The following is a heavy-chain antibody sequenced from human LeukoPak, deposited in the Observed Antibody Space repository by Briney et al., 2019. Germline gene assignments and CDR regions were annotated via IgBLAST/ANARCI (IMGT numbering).Heavy chain of an antibody. D-gene: IGHD1-20*01. Sequence: ASVKVSCKASGYTFTGYHMHWVRQAPGQGLEWLGWINPNSGDTNFAQKFQGRVTMTRDTSISTAYMELSRLRSDDTAVYYCARDLAGYNWNDAGFDSWGQGTLVTVSS. CDR1: GYTFTGYH. J-gene: IGHJ4*02. CDR3: ARDLAGYNWNDAGFDS. V-gene: IGHV1-2*02. CDR2: INPNSGDT.